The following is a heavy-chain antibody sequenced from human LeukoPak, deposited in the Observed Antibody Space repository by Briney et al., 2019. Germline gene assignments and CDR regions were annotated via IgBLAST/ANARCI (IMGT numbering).Heavy chain of an antibody. J-gene: IGHJ4*02. CDR3: AKIVAGSFDY. CDR1: GFTFSSYW. V-gene: IGHV3-23*01. D-gene: IGHD5-12*01. CDR2: ISGSGGST. Sequence: GGSLRLSCAASGFTFSSYWMHWVRQAPGKGLEWVSAISGSGGSTYYADSVKGRFTISRDNSKNTLYLQMNSLRAEDTAVYYCAKIVAGSFDYWGQGTLVTVSS.